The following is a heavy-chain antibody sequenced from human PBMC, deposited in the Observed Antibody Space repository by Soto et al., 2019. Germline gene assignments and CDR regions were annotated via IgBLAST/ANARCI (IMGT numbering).Heavy chain of an antibody. V-gene: IGHV1-46*01. CDR2: INPNGGST. Sequence: QVQLVQSGAEVKKPGASVKVSCMASGYTFIHYYIHWVRQAPGQGLEWIAIINPNGGSTNYAQKFQGRVTVTSDTSTSTVSMELNSLGSDDTAVYFCARSLLQGDFWGQGTLVTVSS. CDR3: ARSLLQGDF. J-gene: IGHJ4*02. D-gene: IGHD2-21*01. CDR1: GYTFIHYY.